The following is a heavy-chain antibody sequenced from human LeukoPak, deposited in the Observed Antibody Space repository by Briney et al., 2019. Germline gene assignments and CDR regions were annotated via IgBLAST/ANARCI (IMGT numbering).Heavy chain of an antibody. J-gene: IGHJ4*02. D-gene: IGHD4-17*01. CDR2: IIGSGGST. Sequence: GGSLRLSCAASGFTFSSYAMSWVRQTPGKGLEWVSAIIGSGGSTYYADSVKGRFTISRDNSKNTLYLQMNSLRAEDTAVYYCAPLGVTTWLDYWGQGTLVTVSS. CDR1: GFTFSSYA. V-gene: IGHV3-23*01. CDR3: APLGVTTWLDY.